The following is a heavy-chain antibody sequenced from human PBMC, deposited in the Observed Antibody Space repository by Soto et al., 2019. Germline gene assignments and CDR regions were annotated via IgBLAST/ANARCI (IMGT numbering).Heavy chain of an antibody. CDR2: ISGSGGST. V-gene: IGHV3-23*01. D-gene: IGHD3-10*01. CDR3: AKTNFPGSYSYYYGMDV. Sequence: GGSLRLSCAASGFTFSSYAMNWVRQAPGKGLEWVSGISGSGGSTYYADSVKGRFTISRDNSKNTLYLQMNSLRAEDTAVYYCAKTNFPGSYSYYYGMDVWGQGTTVTVSS. J-gene: IGHJ6*02. CDR1: GFTFSSYA.